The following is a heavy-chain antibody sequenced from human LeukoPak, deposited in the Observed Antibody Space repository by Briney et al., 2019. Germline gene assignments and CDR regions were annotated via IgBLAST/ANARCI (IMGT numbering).Heavy chain of an antibody. J-gene: IGHJ4*02. D-gene: IGHD3-16*01. CDR3: ARDPSGGYVPYFDY. CDR1: GGTFSSYA. Sequence: GASVKVSCKASGGTFSSYAISWVRQAPGQGLEWMGRIIPILGITNYAQKVQGRVTITADKSTSTAYMELSSLRSDDTAVYYCARDPSGGYVPYFDYWGQETLVTVSS. V-gene: IGHV1-69*04. CDR2: IIPILGIT.